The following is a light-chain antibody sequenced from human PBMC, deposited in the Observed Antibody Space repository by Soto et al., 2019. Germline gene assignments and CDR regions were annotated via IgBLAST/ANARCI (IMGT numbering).Light chain of an antibody. V-gene: IGKV3-20*01. CDR1: QTVRNNY. Sequence: EFVLTQSPGTLSLSPGERATLSCRASQTVRNNYLAWYQQKPGQAPRLLIYDASSRATGIPDRFSGGGPGTDLPPTNNRMEAEDFAVYYCQQFSSYPLTFGGGTKVDIK. CDR2: DAS. J-gene: IGKJ4*01. CDR3: QQFSSYPLT.